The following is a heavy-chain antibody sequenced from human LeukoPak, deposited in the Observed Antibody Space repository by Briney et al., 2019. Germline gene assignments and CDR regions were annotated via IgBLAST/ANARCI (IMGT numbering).Heavy chain of an antibody. CDR2: ISYDGSNK. J-gene: IGHJ4*02. CDR3: ARAPPSAKGLYDY. D-gene: IGHD2-15*01. CDR1: GFTFSSYA. V-gene: IGHV3-30-3*01. Sequence: GGSLRLSCAASGFTFSSYAMHWVRQAPGKGLEWVAVISYDGSNKYYADSVKGRFTISRDNSKNTLYLQMNSLRAEDTAAYYCARAPPSAKGLYDYWGQGTLVTVSS.